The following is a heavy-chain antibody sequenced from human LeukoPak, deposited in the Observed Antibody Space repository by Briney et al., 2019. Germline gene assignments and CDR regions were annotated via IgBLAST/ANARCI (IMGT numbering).Heavy chain of an antibody. D-gene: IGHD3-10*01. J-gene: IGHJ4*02. V-gene: IGHV3-30*18. CDR2: ISYDGSNK. Sequence: PGRSLRLSCAASGFTFSSYGMHWVRQAPGEGLEWVAVISYDGSNKYYADSVKGRFTISRDNSKNTLYLQMNSLRAEDTAVYYCAKTLRTYYYGSGSGFDYWGQGTLVTVSS. CDR1: GFTFSSYG. CDR3: AKTLRTYYYGSGSGFDY.